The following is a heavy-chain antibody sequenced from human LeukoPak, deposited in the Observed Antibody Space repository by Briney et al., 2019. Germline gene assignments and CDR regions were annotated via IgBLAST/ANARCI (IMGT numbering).Heavy chain of an antibody. CDR1: GFTFSSYE. Sequence: GGSLRLSCAASGFTFSSYEMNWVRQAPGKGLEWVSYISSSGSTIYYADSVKGRFTISRDNSKNTLYLQMGSLRTEDMAVYYCARAAPLGPYYYDSSGPLDYWGQGTLVTVSS. V-gene: IGHV3-48*03. CDR3: ARAAPLGPYYYDSSGPLDY. D-gene: IGHD3-22*01. CDR2: ISSSGSTI. J-gene: IGHJ4*02.